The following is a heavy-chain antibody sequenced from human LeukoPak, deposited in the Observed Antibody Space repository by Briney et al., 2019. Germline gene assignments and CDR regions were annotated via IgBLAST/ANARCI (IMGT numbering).Heavy chain of an antibody. CDR1: GGSFSGYY. CDR3: ARGYYGDYDWDY. V-gene: IGHV4-34*01. Sequence: SETLSLTCAVYGGSFSGYYWSWIRQPPGKGLEWIGSIYHSGSTYYNPSLKSRVTISVDRSKNQFSLKLSSVTAADTAVYYCARGYYGDYDWDYWGQGTLVTVSS. CDR2: IYHSGST. D-gene: IGHD4-17*01. J-gene: IGHJ4*02.